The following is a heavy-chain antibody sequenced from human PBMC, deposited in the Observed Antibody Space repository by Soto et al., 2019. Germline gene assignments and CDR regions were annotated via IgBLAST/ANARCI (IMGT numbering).Heavy chain of an antibody. D-gene: IGHD3-22*01. V-gene: IGHV1-18*01. CDR1: GYTFTSYG. CDR3: AIVRHSYYYDSSGYYSEFDY. J-gene: IGHJ4*02. Sequence: ASVKVSCKASGYTFTSYGISWVRQAPGQGLEWMGWISAYNGNTNYAQKLQGRVTMTTDTSTSTAYMELRSLRSDDTAVYYCAIVRHSYYYDSSGYYSEFDYWGQGTLVTVSS. CDR2: ISAYNGNT.